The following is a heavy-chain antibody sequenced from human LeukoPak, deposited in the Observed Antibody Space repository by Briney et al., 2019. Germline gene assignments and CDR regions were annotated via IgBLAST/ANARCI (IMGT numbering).Heavy chain of an antibody. Sequence: SETLSLTCTVSGGSISSYYWSWIRQPPGKGLEWIGYIYYSGSANYNPSLKSRVTISVDTSKNQFSLKLSPVTAADTAVYYCARGYCSSASCNPSGYPGEDFGGQGPMVTVSS. CDR3: ARGYCSSASCNPSGYPGEDF. CDR2: IYYSGSA. D-gene: IGHD2-2*01. J-gene: IGHJ4*03. CDR1: GGSISSYY. V-gene: IGHV4-59*12.